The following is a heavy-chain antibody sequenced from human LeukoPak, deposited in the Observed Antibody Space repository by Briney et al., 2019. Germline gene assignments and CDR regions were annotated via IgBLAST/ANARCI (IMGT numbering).Heavy chain of an antibody. J-gene: IGHJ4*02. D-gene: IGHD2-2*01. Sequence: GGSLRLSCAASGFTFSIYAMIWVRQAPGKGLEWISYINSDSSDIHYADSVKGRFTMSRDNAKNSLFLQLNSLRAEDTAVYYCARDSYQPGLINFWGQGTLVTVSS. CDR1: GFTFSIYA. V-gene: IGHV3-21*05. CDR3: ARDSYQPGLINF. CDR2: INSDSSDI.